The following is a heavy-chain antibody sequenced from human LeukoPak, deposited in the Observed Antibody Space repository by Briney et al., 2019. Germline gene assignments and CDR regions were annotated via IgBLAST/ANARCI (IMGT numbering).Heavy chain of an antibody. CDR1: GYAFTSYG. J-gene: IGHJ6*02. Sequence: GASVKVSCKASGYAFTSYGISWVRQAPGQGLEWMGWISAHDGNTNYAQKLQGRVTMTTDTSTSTAYMELRSLRSDDTAVYYCARDGKFIPYGMDVWGQGTTVTVSS. CDR3: ARDGKFIPYGMDV. D-gene: IGHD1-14*01. V-gene: IGHV1-18*01. CDR2: ISAHDGNT.